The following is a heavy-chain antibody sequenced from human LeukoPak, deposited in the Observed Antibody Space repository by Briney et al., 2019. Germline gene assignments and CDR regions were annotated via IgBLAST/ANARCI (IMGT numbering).Heavy chain of an antibody. V-gene: IGHV3-48*03. J-gene: IGHJ5*02. D-gene: IGHD6-19*01. CDR1: GFSFSIYE. Sequence: GGSLRLSCAVSGFSFSIYEMHWVRQAPGKGLEWVSTISSTGDTTHHADSVKGRFTISRDNAQNSLYLQMNNLRADDTAVYYCATLSVASSDVDHWGQGTLATVSS. CDR2: ISSTGDTT. CDR3: ATLSVASSDVDH.